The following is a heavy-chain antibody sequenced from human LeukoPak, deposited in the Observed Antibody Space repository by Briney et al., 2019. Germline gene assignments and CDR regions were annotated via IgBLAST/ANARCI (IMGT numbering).Heavy chain of an antibody. V-gene: IGHV3-74*01. CDR2: INSDGSST. J-gene: IGHJ4*02. CDR3: ARTRMVRGVISIRDYFDY. CDR1: GFTFSSYW. D-gene: IGHD3-10*01. Sequence: GGSLRLSCAASGFTFSSYWMHWVRQAPGKGLVWVSRINSDGSSTSYADSVKGRFTISRDNAKNTLYLQMNSLRAEDTAVYYCARTRMVRGVISIRDYFDYWGQGTLGTVSS.